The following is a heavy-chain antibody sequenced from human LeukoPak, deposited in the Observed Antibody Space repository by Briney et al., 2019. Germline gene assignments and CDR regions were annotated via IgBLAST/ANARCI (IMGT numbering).Heavy chain of an antibody. CDR3: ARVLRDYYDSSGNFDY. V-gene: IGHV3-23*01. D-gene: IGHD3-22*01. J-gene: IGHJ4*02. CDR2: ISGSGGST. Sequence: GGSLRLSCAASGFTFSSYAMSWVRQAPGKGLEWVSAISGSGGSTYYADSVKGRFTISRDNSKNTLYLQMNSLRAEDTAVYYCARVLRDYYDSSGNFDYWDQGTLVTVSS. CDR1: GFTFSSYA.